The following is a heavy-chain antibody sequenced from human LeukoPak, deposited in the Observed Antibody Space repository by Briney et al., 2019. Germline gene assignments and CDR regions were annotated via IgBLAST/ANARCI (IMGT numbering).Heavy chain of an antibody. V-gene: IGHV3-21*01. CDR1: GFTFSSYS. D-gene: IGHD3-22*01. J-gene: IGHJ4*02. Sequence: GGSLRLSCAASGFTFSSYSMDWVRQAPGKGLEWVSSISSSSSYIYYADSVKGRFTISRDNAKNSLYLQMNSLRAEDTAVYYCSSGYWQAFDYWGQGTLVTVSS. CDR3: SSGYWQAFDY. CDR2: ISSSSSYI.